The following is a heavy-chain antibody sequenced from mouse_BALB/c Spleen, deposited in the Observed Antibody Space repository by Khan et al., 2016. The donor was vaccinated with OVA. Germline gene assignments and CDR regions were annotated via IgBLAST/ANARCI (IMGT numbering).Heavy chain of an antibody. CDR2: IDPANGNT. CDR3: VRDYWDVFAY. V-gene: IGHV14-3*02. Sequence: VQLKQSGAELVKPGASVKLSCTASGFNIKDTYMHWVKQRPEQGLEWIGRIDPANGNTKYDPKFQGKATITADTSSNTAYLQLCSLTSEDTAVDYCVRDYWDVFAYWGQGTLVTVSA. CDR1: GFNIKDTY. J-gene: IGHJ3*01. D-gene: IGHD4-1*01.